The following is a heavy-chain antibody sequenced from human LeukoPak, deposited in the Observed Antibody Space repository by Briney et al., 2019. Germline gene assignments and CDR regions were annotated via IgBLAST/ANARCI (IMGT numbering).Heavy chain of an antibody. CDR3: ARDLGHTGYDLYDY. CDR2: MKQDGSEK. D-gene: IGHD5-12*01. CDR1: GINFRGYW. J-gene: IGHJ4*02. V-gene: IGHV3-7*01. Sequence: YPGGSLRLSCAVSGINFRGYWMAWVRQAPGKGLEWVANMKQDGSEKYYVDSVKGRFTISRDNAKNSLYLEMNSLRVEDTAVYYCARDLGHTGYDLYDYWGQETLVTVSS.